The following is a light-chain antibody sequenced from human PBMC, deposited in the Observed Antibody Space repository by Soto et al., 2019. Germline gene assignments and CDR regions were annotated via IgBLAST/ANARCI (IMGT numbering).Light chain of an antibody. CDR3: AAWDVRLNGYV. V-gene: IGLV1-44*01. CDR2: TNN. Sequence: QLVLTQPPSASGTPGQRVTISCSGSSSNIGSQAVNWYQQVPGTAPKLLIYTNNQRPSGVPDRFSGSKSGTSASLAISGLQSEDEADYYCAAWDVRLNGYVFGPGTKLTVL. J-gene: IGLJ1*01. CDR1: SSNIGSQA.